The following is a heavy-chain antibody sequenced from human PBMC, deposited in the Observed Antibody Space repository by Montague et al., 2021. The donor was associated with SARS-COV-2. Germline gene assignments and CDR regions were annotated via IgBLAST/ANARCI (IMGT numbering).Heavy chain of an antibody. CDR3: ARDLSYGDYNYYYGMDV. CDR1: GFTFSSYW. Sequence: SLRLSCAASGFTFSSYWMSWVRQAPGKGLEWVANIKQDGREKYYVDSVKGRFTISRDNAENSLYLQMNSLRAEDTAVYYCARDLSYGDYNYYYGMDVWGQGTTVTVSS. D-gene: IGHD4-17*01. J-gene: IGHJ6*02. V-gene: IGHV3-7*03. CDR2: IKQDGREK.